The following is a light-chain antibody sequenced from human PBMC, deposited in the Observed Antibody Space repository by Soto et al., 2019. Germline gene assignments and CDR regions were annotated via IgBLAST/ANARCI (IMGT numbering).Light chain of an antibody. CDR3: QQRHMWPIT. CDR2: DAY. J-gene: IGKJ5*01. CDR1: QSFRGL. Sequence: EVVLTQSPVTLSLTPGERCTLSCRASQSFRGLLAWYQQKPGQAPRLLIYDAYNRATGIPPRFSGSGSGTDFTLTISSLEPEDSAVYYCQQRHMWPITFGQGTLLEI. V-gene: IGKV3-11*01.